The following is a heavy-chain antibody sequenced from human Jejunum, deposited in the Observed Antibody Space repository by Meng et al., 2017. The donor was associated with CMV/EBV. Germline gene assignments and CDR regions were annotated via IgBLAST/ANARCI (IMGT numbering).Heavy chain of an antibody. CDR1: GYSFGIYW. CDR2: IYPGDSDI. J-gene: IGHJ4*02. Sequence: SGYSFGIYWIAWVRQMAGKGLECMGFIYPGDSDIRYSPSFQGQVTMSLDRSISTAYLQWNSLKASDTAMYYCARMPYGDYEPFDYWGQGTLVTVSS. CDR3: ARMPYGDYEPFDY. V-gene: IGHV5-51*01. D-gene: IGHD4-17*01.